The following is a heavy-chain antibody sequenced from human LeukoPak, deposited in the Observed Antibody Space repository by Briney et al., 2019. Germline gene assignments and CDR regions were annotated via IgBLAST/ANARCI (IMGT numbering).Heavy chain of an antibody. D-gene: IGHD3-3*01. CDR2: ISGSGGST. Sequence: GGSLRLSCAASGFTFSSYAMSWVRQAPGKGLEWVSAISGSGGSTYYADSVKGRFTISRDNSKNTLYLQMNSLRAEDTAVYYCAKVRYYDFWSGYSYYMDVWGKGTTVTVSS. CDR3: AKVRYYDFWSGYSYYMDV. CDR1: GFTFSSYA. V-gene: IGHV3-23*01. J-gene: IGHJ6*03.